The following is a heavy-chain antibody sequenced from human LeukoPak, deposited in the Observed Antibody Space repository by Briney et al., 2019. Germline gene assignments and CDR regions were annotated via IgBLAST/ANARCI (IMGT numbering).Heavy chain of an antibody. D-gene: IGHD3-10*01. CDR1: GGSISSSSYY. CDR2: INQSGST. J-gene: IGHJ5*02. V-gene: IGHV4-39*07. CDR3: AREATGVLLWFGEFLVANWFDP. Sequence: SETLSLTCTVSGGSISSSSYYWSWIRQPPGKGLEWIGEINQSGSTNYNPARKSRVTISVDTAKNQFSLKLSSVNAADTGVYYCAREATGVLLWFGEFLVANWFDPWGKGTLVTVSS.